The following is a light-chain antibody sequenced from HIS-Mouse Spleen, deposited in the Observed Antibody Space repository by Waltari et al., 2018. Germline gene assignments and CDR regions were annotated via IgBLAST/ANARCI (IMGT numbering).Light chain of an antibody. Sequence: QSALTQPRSVSGSPGQSVTISCTGTSSDVGGFNYVPWYQPPPGKAPKLLIYDVSKRPSGVPDRFSGSKSGNTASLTISGLQADDEADYYCCSYAGSYTGVFGTGTKVTVL. V-gene: IGLV2-11*01. CDR3: CSYAGSYTGV. CDR2: DVS. J-gene: IGLJ1*01. CDR1: SSDVGGFNY.